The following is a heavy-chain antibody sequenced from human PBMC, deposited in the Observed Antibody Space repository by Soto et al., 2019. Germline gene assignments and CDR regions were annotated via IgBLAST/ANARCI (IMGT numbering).Heavy chain of an antibody. CDR2: ISYDGSNK. D-gene: IGHD5-12*01. CDR3: AKSSMVATAWGVVFDY. V-gene: IGHV3-30*18. J-gene: IGHJ4*02. CDR1: GFTFSSYG. Sequence: GGSLRLSXAASGFTFSSYGMHWVRQAPGKGLEWVAVISYDGSNKYYADSVKGRFTISRDNSKNTLYLQMNSLRAEDTAVYYCAKSSMVATAWGVVFDYWGQGTLVTVSS.